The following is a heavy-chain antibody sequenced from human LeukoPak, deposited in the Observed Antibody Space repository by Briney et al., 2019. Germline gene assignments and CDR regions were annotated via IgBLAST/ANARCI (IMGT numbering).Heavy chain of an antibody. CDR3: ARQSWSGYRSSYYMDV. V-gene: IGHV3-7*01. J-gene: IGHJ6*03. CDR1: GFTFSSYW. Sequence: GGPLRLSCAASGFTFSSYWMSWVRQAPGKGLEWVANIKQDGSEKYYVDSVKGRFTISRDNAKNSLYLQMNSLRAEDTAVYYCARQSWSGYRSSYYMDVWGKGTTVTVSS. D-gene: IGHD3-3*01. CDR2: IKQDGSEK.